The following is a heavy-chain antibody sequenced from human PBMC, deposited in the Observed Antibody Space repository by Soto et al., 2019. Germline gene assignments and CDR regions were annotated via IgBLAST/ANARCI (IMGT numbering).Heavy chain of an antibody. CDR2: IWYDGSTK. V-gene: IGHV3-33*01. CDR1: GFTFSSYG. CDR3: AREGGVYSPGYYYGMDV. D-gene: IGHD4-4*01. J-gene: IGHJ6*02. Sequence: GGSLRLCCAASGFTFSSYGMHWGRQAPGKGLEGVALIWYDGSTKNYADSVKGRFTISRDNSKSTLYLQMSSLRVEDTAVYYCAREGGVYSPGYYYGMDVWGQRTTVTVSS.